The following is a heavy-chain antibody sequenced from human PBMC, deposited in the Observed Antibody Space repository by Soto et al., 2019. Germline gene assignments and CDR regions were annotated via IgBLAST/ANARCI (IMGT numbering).Heavy chain of an antibody. D-gene: IGHD4-17*01. CDR2: IKSNTDGGTT. Sequence: EVQLVESGGGLVKPGGSLRLSCAASGFAFNTAWMTWVRQAPGKGLECIGRIKSNTDGGTTGYIAPVKGRFTISRDDSENTLYLQMNSLKTDDTAVYYCTTGGGDYEGGHYYYMDVWGKGTTVTVSS. J-gene: IGHJ6*03. CDR1: GFAFNTAW. CDR3: TTGGGDYEGGHYYYMDV. V-gene: IGHV3-15*01.